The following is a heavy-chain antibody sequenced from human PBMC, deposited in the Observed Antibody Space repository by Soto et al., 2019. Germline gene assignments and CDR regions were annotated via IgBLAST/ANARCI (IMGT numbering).Heavy chain of an antibody. CDR1: GGGFSSYA. V-gene: IGHV1-69*13. D-gene: IGHD5-18*01. CDR2: IIPIFGTA. CDR3: ARYLPDTAMVVGYYYYGMDV. Sequence: SVKVSCKASGGGFSSYAISWLRQAPGQGLEWMGGIIPIFGTANYAQKFQGRVTITADESTSTAYMELSSLRSEDTAVYYCARYLPDTAMVVGYYYYGMDVWGQGTTVTVSS. J-gene: IGHJ6*02.